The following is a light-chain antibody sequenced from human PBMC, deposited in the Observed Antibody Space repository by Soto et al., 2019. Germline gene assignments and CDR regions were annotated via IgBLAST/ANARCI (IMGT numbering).Light chain of an antibody. CDR1: SGHSSYA. J-gene: IGLJ2*01. Sequence: QPVLTQSPSASASLGASVKLTCTLSSGHSSYAIAWHQQQPEKGPRYLMKLNSDGSHSKGDGIPDRFSGSSSGAERYLTISGLQSEDEADYYCQTWDTGTQVFGGGTKLTVL. CDR3: QTWDTGTQV. CDR2: LNSDGSH. V-gene: IGLV4-69*01.